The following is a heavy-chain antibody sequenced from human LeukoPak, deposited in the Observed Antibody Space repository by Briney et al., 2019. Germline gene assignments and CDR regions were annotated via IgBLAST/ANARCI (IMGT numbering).Heavy chain of an antibody. D-gene: IGHD3-22*01. CDR1: GGSISSGSYY. V-gene: IGHV4-61*09. CDR2: IYTSGST. CDR3: ASFGGYCDSSGYYPFKH. J-gene: IGHJ1*01. Sequence: SQTLSLTCTVSGGSISSGSYYWSWIRQPAGKGLEWIGHIYTSGSTNYNPSLKSRVIISVDTSKNQFSLKLSSVTAADTAVYYCASFGGYCDSSGYYPFKHWGQSTVVTVFS.